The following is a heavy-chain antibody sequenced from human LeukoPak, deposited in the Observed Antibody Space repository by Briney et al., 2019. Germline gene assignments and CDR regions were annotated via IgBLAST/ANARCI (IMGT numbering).Heavy chain of an antibody. CDR1: GGSISSSNW. CDR3: ASKVDYCSGGSCYYDYFDY. CDR2: IYHSGST. Sequence: SGTLSLTCAVSGGSISSSNWWSWVRQPPGKGLEWIGEIYHSGSTNYNPSLESRVTISVDKSKNQFSLKLSSVTAADTAVYYCASKVDYCSGGSCYYDYFDYWGQGTLVTVSS. V-gene: IGHV4-4*02. J-gene: IGHJ4*02. D-gene: IGHD2-15*01.